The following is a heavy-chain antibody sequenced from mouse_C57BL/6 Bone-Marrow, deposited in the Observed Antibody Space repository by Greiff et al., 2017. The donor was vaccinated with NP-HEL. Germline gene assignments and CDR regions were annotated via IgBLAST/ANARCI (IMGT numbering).Heavy chain of an antibody. CDR1: GYTFTSYW. CDR3: ARIGHYFFYYAMDY. J-gene: IGHJ4*01. D-gene: IGHD3-1*01. CDR2: IYPGSGST. Sequence: QVQLQQPGAELVKPGASVKMSCKASGYTFTSYWITWVKQRPGQGLEWIGDIYPGSGSTNYNEKFKSKATLTVDTSSSTAYMQLSSLTSEDSAVYYCARIGHYFFYYAMDYWGQGTSVTVSS. V-gene: IGHV1-55*01.